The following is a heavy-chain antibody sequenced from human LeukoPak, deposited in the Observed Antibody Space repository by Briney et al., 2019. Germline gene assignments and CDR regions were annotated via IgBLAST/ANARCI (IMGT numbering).Heavy chain of an antibody. D-gene: IGHD3-10*01. CDR1: GGSISSGGYY. V-gene: IGHV4-31*03. CDR3: ARGRDGSGSYFDY. J-gene: IGHJ4*02. Sequence: SETLSLTCTVSGGSISSGGYYWSWIPQHPGKGLEWIVYIYYSGSTYYNPSLKRRVTISVDTSQNQFSLQLSSVTDADTAVYYCARGRDGSGSYFDYWGQGTLVTVSS. CDR2: IYYSGST.